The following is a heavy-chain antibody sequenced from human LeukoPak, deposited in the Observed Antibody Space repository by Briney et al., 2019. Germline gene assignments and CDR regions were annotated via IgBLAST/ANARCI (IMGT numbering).Heavy chain of an antibody. D-gene: IGHD3-10*01. J-gene: IGHJ4*02. V-gene: IGHV3-30*02. CDR2: IRYDGSNK. Sequence: GGSLRLSCAASGFTFSSYGMHWVRDAPGKGLEWVAFIRYDGSNKYYADSVKGGFTISRDNSKNTLYLQMNSLRDEDTAVYYCAKEPSGSYWYWGQGTLVTVSS. CDR3: AKEPSGSYWY. CDR1: GFTFSSYG.